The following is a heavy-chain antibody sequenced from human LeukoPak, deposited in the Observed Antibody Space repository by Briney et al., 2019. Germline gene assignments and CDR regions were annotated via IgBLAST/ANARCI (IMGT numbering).Heavy chain of an antibody. D-gene: IGHD3-22*01. V-gene: IGHV3-23*01. J-gene: IGHJ4*02. CDR1: GFIFSTYA. CDR2: ISGSGGST. CDR3: AKVTMIVEDY. Sequence: GGSLRLSCAASGFIFSTYAMSWVRQAPGKGLEWVSGISGSGGSTYYADSVKGRFTISRDNSKNTLYLQMNSLRAEDTAVYYCAKVTMIVEDYWGQGTLVTVSS.